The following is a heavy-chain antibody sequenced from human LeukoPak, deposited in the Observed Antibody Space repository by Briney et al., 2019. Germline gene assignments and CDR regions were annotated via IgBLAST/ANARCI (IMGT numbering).Heavy chain of an antibody. Sequence: GGSLRLSCAASGFTFSSYAMHWVRQAPGKGLEWVAVISYDGSNKYYADSVKGRFTISRDNSKNTLYLQMNSLRAEDTAVYYCAREEAYYYGSGAVQTYGMDVWGQGTTVTVSS. J-gene: IGHJ6*02. V-gene: IGHV3-30-3*01. CDR2: ISYDGSNK. CDR3: AREEAYYYGSGAVQTYGMDV. D-gene: IGHD3-10*01. CDR1: GFTFSSYA.